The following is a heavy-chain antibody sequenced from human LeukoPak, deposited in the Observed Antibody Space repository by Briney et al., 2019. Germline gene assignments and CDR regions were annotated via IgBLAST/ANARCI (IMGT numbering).Heavy chain of an antibody. CDR2: IYYSGST. CDR1: GGSISSYY. V-gene: IGHV4-59*01. D-gene: IGHD3-22*01. CDR3: ARDHDSSGYYQVELWENAFDI. J-gene: IGHJ3*02. Sequence: PSETLSLTCTVSGGSISSYYWSWIRQPPGKGLEWIGYIYYSGSTNYNPSLKSRVTISVDTSKNQFSLKLNSVTAADTAVYYCARDHDSSGYYQVELWENAFDIWGQGTMVTVSS.